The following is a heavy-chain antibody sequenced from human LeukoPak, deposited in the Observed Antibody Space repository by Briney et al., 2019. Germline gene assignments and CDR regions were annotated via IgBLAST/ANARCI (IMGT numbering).Heavy chain of an antibody. V-gene: IGHV3-11*01. Sequence: GGPLRLSCAASGFTFSDYYMSWIRQAPGKGLEWVSYISSSGSTIYYADSVKGRFTISRDNAKNSLYLQMNSLRAEDTAVYYCARTYDSAHYYYGMDVWGQGTTVTVSS. CDR2: ISSSGSTI. D-gene: IGHD5-12*01. CDR3: ARTYDSAHYYYGMDV. CDR1: GFTFSDYY. J-gene: IGHJ6*02.